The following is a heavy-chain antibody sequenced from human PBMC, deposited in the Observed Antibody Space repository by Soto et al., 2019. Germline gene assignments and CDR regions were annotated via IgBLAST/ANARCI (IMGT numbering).Heavy chain of an antibody. CDR3: AGSNTYDYGDFFDFDY. J-gene: IGHJ4*02. D-gene: IGHD4-17*01. CDR1: GYTFTSYY. Sequence: ASVKVSCKASGYTFTSYYMHWVRQAPGQGLEWMGIINPSGGSTSYAQKFQGRVTMTRDTSTSTVYMELSSLRSEDTAVYYCAGSNTYDYGDFFDFDYWGQGTLVTVSS. CDR2: INPSGGST. V-gene: IGHV1-46*01.